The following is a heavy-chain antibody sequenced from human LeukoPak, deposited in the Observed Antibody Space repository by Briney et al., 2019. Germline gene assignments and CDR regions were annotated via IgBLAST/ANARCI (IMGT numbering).Heavy chain of an antibody. CDR2: ISYDGSNK. Sequence: GRSLRLSCAASGFTFSSYGMHWVRQAPGKGLEWVAVISYDGSNKYYADSVKGRFTISRDNSKNTLYLRMNSLRAEDTAVYYCAKCPYSGSYYGGGYFDYWGQGTLVTVSS. V-gene: IGHV3-30*18. J-gene: IGHJ4*02. D-gene: IGHD1-26*01. CDR3: AKCPYSGSYYGGGYFDY. CDR1: GFTFSSYG.